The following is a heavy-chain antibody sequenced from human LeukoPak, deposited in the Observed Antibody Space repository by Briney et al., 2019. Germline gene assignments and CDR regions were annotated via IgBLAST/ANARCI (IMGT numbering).Heavy chain of an antibody. D-gene: IGHD3-10*01. V-gene: IGHV3-7*01. CDR2: IKEDESEK. J-gene: IGHJ4*02. CDR3: ARVPGDY. Sequence: PGGSLRLSCAASGFTFSGFWMTWVRQAPGKGLEWVANIKEDESEKFYVDSVKGRFTISRDNAKNSVYLQMSSLRAEDTAVYYCARVPGDYWGQGTLVTVSS. CDR1: GFTFSGFW.